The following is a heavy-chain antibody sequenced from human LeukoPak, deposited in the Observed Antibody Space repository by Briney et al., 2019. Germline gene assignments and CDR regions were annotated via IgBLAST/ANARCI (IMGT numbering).Heavy chain of an antibody. CDR1: GYSISSGYY. CDR3: AKGDFYYGMDV. V-gene: IGHV4-38-2*02. J-gene: IGHJ6*02. Sequence: SETLSLTCTVSGYSISSGYYWGRIRQPAGKGLEWIGTIYHSGSTYYNPSLKSRVTISVDTSKNQFSLRLSSVAAADTAVYYCAKGDFYYGMDVWGQGTTVTVSS. CDR2: IYHSGST.